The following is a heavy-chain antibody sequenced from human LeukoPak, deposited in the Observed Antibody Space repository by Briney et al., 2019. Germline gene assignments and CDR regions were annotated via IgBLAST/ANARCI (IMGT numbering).Heavy chain of an antibody. J-gene: IGHJ6*03. D-gene: IGHD6-13*01. V-gene: IGHV4-59*08. CDR3: ARLTGQQLVQDYYMDV. Sequence: SETLSLTCTVSGGSISSYYWSWIRQPPGKGLGWIGYIPYSGSTNYNPSLKSRVTISVDTSKNQFSLKLNSVTAADTAVYYCARLTGQQLVQDYYMDVWGKGTTVTVSS. CDR1: GGSISSYY. CDR2: IPYSGST.